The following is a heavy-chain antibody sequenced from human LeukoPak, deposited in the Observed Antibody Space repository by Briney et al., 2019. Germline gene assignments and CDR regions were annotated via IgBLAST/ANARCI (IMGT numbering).Heavy chain of an antibody. Sequence: PGGSLRLSCAASGFTVSSNYMSWVRQAPGKGLEWVSVIYNGGSTYYADSVKGRFTISRDNSKNTLYLQMNSLRAEDTAVYYCARGGWNYESGYWGQGTLVTVSS. CDR3: ARGGWNYESGY. D-gene: IGHD1-7*01. J-gene: IGHJ4*02. CDR2: IYNGGST. V-gene: IGHV3-53*01. CDR1: GFTVSSNY.